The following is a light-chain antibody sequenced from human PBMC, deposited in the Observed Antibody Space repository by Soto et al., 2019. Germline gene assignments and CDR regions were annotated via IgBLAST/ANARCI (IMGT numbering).Light chain of an antibody. CDR2: DVS. J-gene: IGLJ1*01. CDR3: SSYTSSSTLSTYV. Sequence: QSVLTQPASVSGSPGQSITISCTGTGSDVGGYNYVSWYQHHPGKAPKLMIYDVSNRPSGVSNRFSGSKSGNTASLIISGLQAEDEADYYCSSYTSSSTLSTYVIGTGTRSPS. CDR1: GSDVGGYNY. V-gene: IGLV2-14*03.